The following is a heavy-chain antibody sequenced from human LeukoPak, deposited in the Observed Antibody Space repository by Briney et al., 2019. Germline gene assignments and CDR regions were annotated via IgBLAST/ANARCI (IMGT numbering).Heavy chain of an antibody. CDR3: ARALLWPANDAFDI. J-gene: IGHJ3*02. Sequence: PGGSLRLSCAASGFTFSSYSMNWVRQAPGQGLEWVSSISTSSSYIYYADSVKGRFTISRDNAKNSLYLQMNSLRADDTAVYYCARALLWPANDAFDIWGQGTVVTVSS. CDR1: GFTFSSYS. V-gene: IGHV3-21*01. CDR2: ISTSSSYI.